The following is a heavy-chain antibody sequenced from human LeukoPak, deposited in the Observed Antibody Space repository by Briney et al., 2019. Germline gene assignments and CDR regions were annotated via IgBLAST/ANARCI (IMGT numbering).Heavy chain of an antibody. D-gene: IGHD6-19*01. J-gene: IGHJ4*02. CDR1: GGSISSYY. CDR2: IYYSGST. V-gene: IGHV4-59*12. CDR3: ARYPSSGWFGSAHYFDY. Sequence: PSETLSLTCTVSGGSISSYYWSWIRQPPGKGLEWIGYIYYSGSTYYNPSLKSRVTISVDTSKNQFSLKLSSVTAADTAVYYCARYPSSGWFGSAHYFDYWGQGTLVTVSS.